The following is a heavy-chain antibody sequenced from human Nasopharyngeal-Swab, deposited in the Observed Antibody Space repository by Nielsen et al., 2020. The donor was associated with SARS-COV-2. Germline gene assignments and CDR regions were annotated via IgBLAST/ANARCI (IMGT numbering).Heavy chain of an antibody. CDR2: INFDGSTR. CDR1: GSASSGNW. CDR3: LKYINGWN. Sequence: GESLKISCAASGSASSGNWMHWIRQAPGKQLVWVSAINFDGSTRNYAGSVKGRFTISRDNAKNTLYLEMNSLRAEDTAIYYSLKYINGWNWGQGTLVTVSS. J-gene: IGHJ4*02. V-gene: IGHV3-74*01. D-gene: IGHD6-19*01.